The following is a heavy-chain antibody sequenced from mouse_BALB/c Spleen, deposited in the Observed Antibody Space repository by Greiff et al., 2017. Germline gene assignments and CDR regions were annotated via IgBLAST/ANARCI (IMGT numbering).Heavy chain of an antibody. CDR1: GFTFSSYT. CDR2: ISNGGGST. CDR3: ARPGGTAWFAY. J-gene: IGHJ3*01. D-gene: IGHD2-14*01. Sequence: EVQVVESGGGLVQPGGSLKLSCAASGFTFSSYTMSWVRQTPEKRLEWVAYISNGGGSTYYPDTVKGRFTISRDNAKNTLYLQMSSLKSEDTAMYYCARPGGTAWFAYWGQGTLVTVSA. V-gene: IGHV5-12-2*01.